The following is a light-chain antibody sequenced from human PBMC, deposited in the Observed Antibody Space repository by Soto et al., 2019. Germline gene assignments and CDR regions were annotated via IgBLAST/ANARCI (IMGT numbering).Light chain of an antibody. V-gene: IGLV1-40*01. CDR3: QSYDSSLSGYVV. CDR2: GNS. CDR1: SSNIGAGYD. Sequence: QSVLTQPPSVSGAPGQRVTISCTGSSSNIGAGYDVHWYQQLPGTAPKLLIYGNSNRPSGVPDRVSGSKSGTSASLAITGLQAEDEADYYCQSYDSSLSGYVVFGGGTNLTVL. J-gene: IGLJ2*01.